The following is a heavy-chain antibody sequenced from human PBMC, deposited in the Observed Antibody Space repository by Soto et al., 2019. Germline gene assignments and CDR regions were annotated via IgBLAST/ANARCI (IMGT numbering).Heavy chain of an antibody. D-gene: IGHD3-3*01. J-gene: IGHJ4*02. Sequence: GGSLRLSCVASGFSFGSYALTWVRQSPGKGLEWVSTISGSDGKTFYADAVKGRFSISRDISQSTLYLQMNSLRADDTAIYYCARWSYLDYWGQGTRVTVSS. CDR3: ARWSYLDY. CDR2: ISGSDGKT. CDR1: GFSFGSYA. V-gene: IGHV3-23*01.